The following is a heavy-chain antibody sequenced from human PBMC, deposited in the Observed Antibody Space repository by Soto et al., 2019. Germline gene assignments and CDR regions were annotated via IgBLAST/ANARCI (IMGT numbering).Heavy chain of an antibody. CDR3: ARAHYGDYGYGMDV. V-gene: IGHV4-34*01. J-gene: IGHJ6*02. D-gene: IGHD4-17*01. Sequence: SETLSLTCAVYGGSFSGYYWTWIRQPPGKGLEWIGYIYYSGSTYYNPSLKSRVTISVDTSKNQFSLKLSSVTAADTAMYYCARAHYGDYGYGMDVWGQGTTVTVSS. CDR2: IYYSGST. CDR1: GGSFSGYY.